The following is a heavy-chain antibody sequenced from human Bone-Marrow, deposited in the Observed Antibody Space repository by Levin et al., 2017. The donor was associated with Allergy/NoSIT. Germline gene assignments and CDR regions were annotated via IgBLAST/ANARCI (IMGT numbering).Heavy chain of an antibody. CDR1: GYTFTSFD. CDR3: ARGELGSGYLFDY. V-gene: IGHV1-8*01. Sequence: GGSLRLSCKTSGYTFTSFDINWVRQATGQWLEWMGWMYPNSDNAGYAQKFQGRVTMTRNTSISTAYMELSSLRSEDTAIYYCARGELGSGYLFDYWGQGTLVTVSS. CDR2: MYPNSDNA. J-gene: IGHJ4*02. D-gene: IGHD5-12*01.